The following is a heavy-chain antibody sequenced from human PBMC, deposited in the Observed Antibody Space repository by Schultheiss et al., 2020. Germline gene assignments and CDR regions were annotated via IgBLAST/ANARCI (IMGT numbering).Heavy chain of an antibody. D-gene: IGHD5-24*01. V-gene: IGHV4-59*12. CDR3: ARRSRWLQFDY. Sequence: SETLSLTCTVSGGSISSYYWSWIRQPPGKGLEWIGYIYHSGSTNYNPSLKSRVTISVDTSKNQFSLKLTSATAADTAVYYCARRSRWLQFDYWGQGTLVTVSS. CDR1: GGSISSYY. CDR2: IYHSGST. J-gene: IGHJ4*02.